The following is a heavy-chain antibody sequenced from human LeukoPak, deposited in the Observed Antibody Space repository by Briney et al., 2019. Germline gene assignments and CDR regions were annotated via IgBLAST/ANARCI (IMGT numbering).Heavy chain of an antibody. CDR2: IWYDGSNK. J-gene: IGHJ4*02. D-gene: IGHD2-8*01. CDR1: GFTFSSYG. V-gene: IGHV3-33*06. Sequence: PGGSLRLSCAASGFTFSSYGMHWVRQAPGKGLEWVAVIWYDGSNKYYADSVKGRFTISRDNSKNTLYLQMNSLRAEDTAVYYCAKVSAGYCTNGVCYTGSYFDYWGQGTLVTVSS. CDR3: AKVSAGYCTNGVCYTGSYFDY.